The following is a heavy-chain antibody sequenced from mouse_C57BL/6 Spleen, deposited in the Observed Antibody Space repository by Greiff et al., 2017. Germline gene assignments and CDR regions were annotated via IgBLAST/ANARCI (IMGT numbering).Heavy chain of an antibody. D-gene: IGHD2-2*01. CDR2: IYPGDGDT. J-gene: IGHJ2*01. Sequence: VQLQQSGPELVKPGASVKISCKASGYAFSSSWMNWVKQRPGKGLEWIGRIYPGDGDTNYNGKFKGKATLTADKSSSTAYLQLSSLTSEDSAVYFCAREGDGYAGYFDYWGQGTTLTVSS. V-gene: IGHV1-82*01. CDR3: AREGDGYAGYFDY. CDR1: GYAFSSSW.